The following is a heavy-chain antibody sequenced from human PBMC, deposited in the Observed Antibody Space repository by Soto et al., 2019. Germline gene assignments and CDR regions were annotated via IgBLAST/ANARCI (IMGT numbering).Heavy chain of an antibody. CDR3: LRDGYSGSEAGYRYYGMDV. D-gene: IGHD5-18*01. V-gene: IGHV4-4*07. J-gene: IGHJ6*01. Sequence: QVQLQASGPGRIKPSETLSLTFNVSGGSVTDYHWSWVPLPAGKGLEWVGRTSTGFDTTYNPSLKGGLSVSVDPSQGQDSLTVTSVTAADTAVYYCLRDGYSGSEAGYRYYGMDVCGQGTTVTVSS. CDR1: GGSVTDYH. CDR2: TSTGFDT.